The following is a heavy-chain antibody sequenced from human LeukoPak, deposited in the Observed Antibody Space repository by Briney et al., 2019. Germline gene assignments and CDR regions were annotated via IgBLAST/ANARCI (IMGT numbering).Heavy chain of an antibody. CDR1: GFTFSSYG. Sequence: GGSLRLSCAASGFTFSSYGMHWVRQAPGKGLEWVAFIRYDGSNKYYADSVKGRFTISRDNSKNMVYLQMNSLRVEDTAVYYCATAVSVDYGGNKPYWGQGTLVTVSS. V-gene: IGHV3-30*02. D-gene: IGHD4-23*01. CDR2: IRYDGSNK. CDR3: ATAVSVDYGGNKPY. J-gene: IGHJ4*02.